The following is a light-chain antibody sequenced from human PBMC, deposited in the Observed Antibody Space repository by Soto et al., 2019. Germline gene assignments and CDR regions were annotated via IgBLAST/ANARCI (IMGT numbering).Light chain of an antibody. CDR2: EVS. CDR3: SSYTSSSTLV. CDR1: SSDVGSYDL. V-gene: IGLV2-14*02. J-gene: IGLJ1*01. Sequence: QSVLTQPASVSGPPGQSIVISCNGSSSDVGSYDLVSWYQQHPGKAPKLMIYEVSNRPSGVSNRFSGSKSGNTASLTISGLQAEDEADYYCSSYTSSSTLVFGTGTKVTVL.